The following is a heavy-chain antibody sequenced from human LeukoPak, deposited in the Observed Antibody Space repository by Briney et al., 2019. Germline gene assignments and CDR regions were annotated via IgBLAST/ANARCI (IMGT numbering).Heavy chain of an antibody. CDR3: ARSGQLWLQTGWFDP. Sequence: PSQTLSLTCTVSGGSISSGDYYWSWIRQPPGKGLEWIGYIYYSGSTYYNPSLKSRVTISVDTSKNQFSLKLSSVTAADTAVYYCARSGQLWLQTGWFDPWGQGTLVTVSS. J-gene: IGHJ5*02. CDR1: GGSISSGDYY. V-gene: IGHV4-30-4*01. D-gene: IGHD5-18*01. CDR2: IYYSGST.